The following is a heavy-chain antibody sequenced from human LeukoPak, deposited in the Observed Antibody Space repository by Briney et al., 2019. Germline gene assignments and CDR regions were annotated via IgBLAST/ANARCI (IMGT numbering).Heavy chain of an antibody. V-gene: IGHV4-4*02. CDR1: GGSLSNTNL. J-gene: IGHJ4*02. Sequence: SGTLSPTYAVSGGSLSNTNLRSWVRQPPGQGLEWIEEISLTGLTHYNPSLESRVTVSLDKSKNQLSLYCASHSAMYTTVYYYSQEEEAFSPFGYWGQGTLVTVLS. CDR3: SQEEEAFSPFGY. D-gene: IGHD2-21*01. CDR2: ISLTGLT.